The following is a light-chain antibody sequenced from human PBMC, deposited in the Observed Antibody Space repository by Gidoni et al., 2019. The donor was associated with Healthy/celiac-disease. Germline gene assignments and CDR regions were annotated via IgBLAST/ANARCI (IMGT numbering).Light chain of an antibody. V-gene: IGLV1-47*01. CDR3: AAWDDSLSGYVV. Sequence: QSVLTQPPSASGTPGQRVTISCSGSSSNIGSNYVYWYQQLPGTAPKLLINRNNQRPSGVPDRFSGSTSGTSASLAISGLRSEDEADYYCAAWDDSLSGYVVFGGGTKLTVL. CDR1: SSNIGSNY. J-gene: IGLJ2*01. CDR2: RNN.